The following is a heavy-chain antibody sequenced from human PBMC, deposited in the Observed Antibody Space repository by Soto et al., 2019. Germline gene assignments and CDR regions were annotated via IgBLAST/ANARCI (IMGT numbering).Heavy chain of an antibody. J-gene: IGHJ3*01. CDR3: ASDRITTRGDAFDL. CDR2: IIPIPDIT. Sequence: QVPLVQSGAEVRKPGSSVKVSCKAPGGTFSTYIISWVRQAPGQGLEWMGRIIPIPDITNYAQKFQGRVTVTADRSTSTAYMELTSLKSEDTAVYYCASDRITTRGDAFDLWGQGTMVTVSS. V-gene: IGHV1-69*02. D-gene: IGHD3-3*01. CDR1: GGTFSTYI.